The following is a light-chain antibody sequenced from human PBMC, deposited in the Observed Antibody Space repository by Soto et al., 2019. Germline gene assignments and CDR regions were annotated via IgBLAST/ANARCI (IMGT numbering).Light chain of an antibody. Sequence: QSALTQPRSVSGSPGQAVTISGTGTNSDVGNYNFVSWYQHHPGKAPKLMIYDVTKRPSGVPDRFSGSKSGNTASLTISGLQPEDEADYYCCTYAGSFHQFGGGTKLTVL. CDR1: NSDVGNYNF. J-gene: IGLJ3*02. CDR2: DVT. CDR3: CTYAGSFHQ. V-gene: IGLV2-11*01.